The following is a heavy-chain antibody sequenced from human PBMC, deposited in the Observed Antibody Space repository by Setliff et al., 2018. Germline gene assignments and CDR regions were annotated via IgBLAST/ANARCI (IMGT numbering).Heavy chain of an antibody. Sequence: ASVKVSCKASGYTFTGYFIHWVRQAPRQGLEWLGWINPKSGVTSYAQSFQGRIAMTRDTSINTVYMELNSLTSDDAAVYFCAREGGLQGATSYYYFYNYINVWGKGTKVTVS. J-gene: IGHJ6*03. CDR2: INPKSGVT. D-gene: IGHD1-26*01. CDR3: AREGGLQGATSYYYFYNYINV. CDR1: GYTFTGYF. V-gene: IGHV1-2*02.